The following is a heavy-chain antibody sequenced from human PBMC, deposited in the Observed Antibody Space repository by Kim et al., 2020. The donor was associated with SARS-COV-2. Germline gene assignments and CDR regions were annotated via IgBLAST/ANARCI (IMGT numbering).Heavy chain of an antibody. D-gene: IGHD6-6*01. Sequence: NYNRSLPVRVIISVDRSKNQFSLKLGSVTAADTAVYFCARAEVAARFGMDVWGQGTTATVSS. V-gene: IGHV4-4*01. CDR3: ARAEVAARFGMDV. J-gene: IGHJ6*02.